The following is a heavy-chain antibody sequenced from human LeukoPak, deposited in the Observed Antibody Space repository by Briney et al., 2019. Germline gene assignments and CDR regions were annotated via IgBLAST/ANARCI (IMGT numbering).Heavy chain of an antibody. CDR2: ISGSGDST. V-gene: IGHV3-23*01. CDR3: AKDGGSGTWVEFDY. D-gene: IGHD2-15*01. J-gene: IGHJ4*02. CDR1: GFTFSSYA. Sequence: PGGSLRLSCAASGFTFSSYAMSWVRQAPGKGLEWVSTISGSGDSTYYADSVKGRFTISRDNSKNTLYLQMNSLRAEDTAVYYCAKDGGSGTWVEFDYWGQGTLVTVSS.